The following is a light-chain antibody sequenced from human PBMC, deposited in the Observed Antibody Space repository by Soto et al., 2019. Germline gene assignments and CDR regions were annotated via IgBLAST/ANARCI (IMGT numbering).Light chain of an antibody. V-gene: IGKV1-33*01. CDR1: QDISKY. J-gene: IGKJ2*01. CDR3: QQYDNLPMYT. Sequence: DIQMTQSPSSLSASVGDRVTITCQASQDISKYLNWYQQKPGKAPKLLIYDASNLETGVPSRFSGSGSGTDFTFTISSLQPEVIATYYCQQYDNLPMYTFGQGTKLEIK. CDR2: DAS.